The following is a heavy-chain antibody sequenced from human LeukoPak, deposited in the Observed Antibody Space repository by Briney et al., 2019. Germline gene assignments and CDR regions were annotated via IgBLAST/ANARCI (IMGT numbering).Heavy chain of an antibody. D-gene: IGHD2-2*01. V-gene: IGHV4-39*01. CDR3: ARLKADYCSSTSCYYMDV. CDR2: IYYSGST. J-gene: IGHJ6*03. CDR1: GGSISSSSYY. Sequence: SETLSLTCTVSGGSISSSSYYWGWIRQPPGKGLEWIGSIYYSGSTYYNPSLKSRVTISVDTSKNQFSLKLSSVTAADTAVYYCARLKADYCSSTSCYYMDVWGKGTTVTVSS.